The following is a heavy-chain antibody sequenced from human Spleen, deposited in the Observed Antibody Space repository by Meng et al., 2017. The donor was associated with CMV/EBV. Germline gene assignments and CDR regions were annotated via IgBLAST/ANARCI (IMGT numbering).Heavy chain of an antibody. J-gene: IGHJ6*02. Sequence: SVKVSCKASGYTFTTYDINWVRQVTGQGLEWMGGIIPIFGTANYAQKFQGRVTITTDESTSTAYMELSSLRSEDTAVYYCARLRCSTSCPNEDYYYYGMDVWGQGTTVTVSS. CDR3: ARLRCSTSCPNEDYYYYGMDV. D-gene: IGHD2-2*01. CDR1: GYTFTTYD. CDR2: IIPIFGTA. V-gene: IGHV1-69*05.